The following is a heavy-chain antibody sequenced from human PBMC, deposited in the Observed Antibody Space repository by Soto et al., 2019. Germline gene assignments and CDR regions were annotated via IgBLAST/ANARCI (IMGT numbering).Heavy chain of an antibody. J-gene: IGHJ4*02. D-gene: IGHD2-8*02. CDR1: GYSFTGYY. Sequence: HEHLVQSGAEVKRPGASLKVSCKASGYSFTGYYIPWVRQAPGQGLEWMGWINPDSGATNYAQNFQGRVTLTSDTPISTASMDLTSLTPDDTAVYYCARGDYGTGGYPFPYFDYWGQGTLVIVSS. V-gene: IGHV1-2*02. CDR3: ARGDYGTGGYPFPYFDY. CDR2: INPDSGAT.